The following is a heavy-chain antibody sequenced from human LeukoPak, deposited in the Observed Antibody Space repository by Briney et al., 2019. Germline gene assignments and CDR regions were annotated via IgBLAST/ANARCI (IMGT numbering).Heavy chain of an antibody. CDR1: GGSISSSSYY. Sequence: SETLSLTCTVSGGSISSSSYYWGWIRQPPGKGLEWIGNMYYSGSTYYNPSLKSRVTISVDKSKNQFSLRLSSVTAADTAVYYCARVTTYYDILTGYRSGSSFDYWGQGTLVTVSS. D-gene: IGHD3-9*01. J-gene: IGHJ4*02. CDR3: ARVTTYYDILTGYRSGSSFDY. V-gene: IGHV4-39*07. CDR2: MYYSGST.